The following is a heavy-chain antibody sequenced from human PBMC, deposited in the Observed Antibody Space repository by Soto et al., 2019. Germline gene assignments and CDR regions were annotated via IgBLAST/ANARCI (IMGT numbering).Heavy chain of an antibody. Sequence: QVQLVQSGAEVKKPGSSVKVSCKASGGTFSSYTISWVRQAPGQGLEWMGRIIPILGIANYAQKFQGRLTITADKSTSTAYMELSSLRSEDTAVYYCARGPYYYGSGSYYNGPLDYWGQGTLVTVSS. J-gene: IGHJ4*02. CDR2: IIPILGIA. V-gene: IGHV1-69*02. CDR1: GGTFSSYT. D-gene: IGHD3-10*01. CDR3: ARGPYYYGSGSYYNGPLDY.